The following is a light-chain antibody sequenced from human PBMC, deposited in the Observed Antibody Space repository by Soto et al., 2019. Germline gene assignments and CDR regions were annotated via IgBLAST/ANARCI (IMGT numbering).Light chain of an antibody. CDR3: QQYGSSPPDT. CDR1: ETIRSNY. Sequence: EIVLTQSPGTLSSSPGEGVTLSCRASETIRSNYLAWYQKKPGQAPRLLIFGASTRATGIPDKFSGSGSGTDFTLTISGLKPEYFAEYYCQQYGSSPPDTFGPGT. V-gene: IGKV3-20*01. J-gene: IGKJ3*01. CDR2: GAS.